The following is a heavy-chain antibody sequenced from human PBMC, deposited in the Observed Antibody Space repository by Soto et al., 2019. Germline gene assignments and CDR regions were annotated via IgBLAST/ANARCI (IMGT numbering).Heavy chain of an antibody. CDR1: AASITSDDYY. CDR2: INHSGST. V-gene: IGHV4-30-4*01. CDR3: ARLYSSSWYGRWFDP. D-gene: IGHD6-13*01. J-gene: IGHJ5*02. Sequence: LSLTFTVSAASITSDDYYWSWIRQPPGKGLEWIGEINHSGSTYYTPSLKSRVTISVDTSKNQFSLKLSSVTAADTAVYYCARLYSSSWYGRWFDPWGQGTLVTVSS.